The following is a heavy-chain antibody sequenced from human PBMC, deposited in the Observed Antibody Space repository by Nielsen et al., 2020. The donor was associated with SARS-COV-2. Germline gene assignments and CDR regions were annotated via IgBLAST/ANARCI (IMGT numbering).Heavy chain of an antibody. Sequence: GESLKISCAASGFTFSSSGMHWVRQAPGKGLEWVAVISYDGSNKYYADSEKGRFTISRDNSKNTLYLQMNSLRAEDTAVYYCARVVSGYYGMDVWGQGTTVTVSS. CDR3: ARVVSGYYGMDV. J-gene: IGHJ6*02. V-gene: IGHV3-30*03. CDR1: GFTFSSSG. D-gene: IGHD3-10*01. CDR2: ISYDGSNK.